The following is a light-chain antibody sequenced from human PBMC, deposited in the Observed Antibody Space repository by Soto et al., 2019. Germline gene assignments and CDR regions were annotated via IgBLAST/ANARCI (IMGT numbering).Light chain of an antibody. Sequence: EIVMTQSPATLSVSPGERATLSCRASQSVSSNLAWYQQKPGQAPRLLIYGASTRATGIPARFSGSASGTEFTLTISSLQSEDFAVYYCQHYNNWPRTFGQGTKLEIK. V-gene: IGKV3-15*01. CDR1: QSVSSN. CDR2: GAS. CDR3: QHYNNWPRT. J-gene: IGKJ1*01.